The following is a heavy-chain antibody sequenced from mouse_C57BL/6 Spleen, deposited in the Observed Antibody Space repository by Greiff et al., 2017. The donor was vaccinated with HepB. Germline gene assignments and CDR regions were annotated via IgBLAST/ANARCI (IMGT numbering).Heavy chain of an antibody. V-gene: IGHV1-7*01. CDR1: GYTFTSYW. CDR3: ARGTYDYDEGAWFAY. CDR2: INPSSGYT. Sequence: QVQLQQSGAELAKPGASVKLSCKASGYTFTSYWMHWVKQRPGQGLEWIGYINPSSGYTKYNQKFKDKATLTADKSSSTSYMQLSSLTYEDSAVYYCARGTYDYDEGAWFAYWGQGTLVTVSA. J-gene: IGHJ3*01. D-gene: IGHD2-4*01.